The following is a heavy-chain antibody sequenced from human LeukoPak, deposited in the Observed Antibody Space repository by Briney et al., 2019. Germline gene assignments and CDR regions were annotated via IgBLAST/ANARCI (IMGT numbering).Heavy chain of an antibody. D-gene: IGHD1-26*01. CDR3: ARGFELFTGNWFDP. J-gene: IGHJ5*02. CDR1: GFTFSSYG. CDR2: ISYDGSNN. Sequence: GGSLRPSCVVAGFTFSSYGMRWVSQAPGKGLEWEALISYDGSNNYYADFVEGRLTISRGNSKNTTYLQMDSLRAEDTSVYFCARGFELFTGNWFDPWGQGTLVTVSS. V-gene: IGHV3-30-3*01.